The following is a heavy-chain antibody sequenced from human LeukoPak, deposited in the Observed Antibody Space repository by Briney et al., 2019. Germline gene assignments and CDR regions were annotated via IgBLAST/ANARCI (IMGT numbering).Heavy chain of an antibody. D-gene: IGHD2-21*02. CDR2: TYYSGST. CDR1: GGAINRRNYY. J-gene: IGHJ4*02. V-gene: IGHV4-39*07. Sequence: PSETLSLTCTVVGGAINRRNYYWGWVRQSPGKGLEWIGSTYYSGSTYYNPSLKSRVTISVDRSKNQFSLKLSSVTAADTAVYYCARDLTWGQGTLVTVSS. CDR3: ARDLT.